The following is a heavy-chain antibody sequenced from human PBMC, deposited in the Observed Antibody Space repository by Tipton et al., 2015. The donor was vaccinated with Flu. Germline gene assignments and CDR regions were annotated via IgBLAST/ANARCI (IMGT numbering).Heavy chain of an antibody. CDR2: IYTSGST. D-gene: IGHD6-13*01. V-gene: IGHV4-4*07. J-gene: IGHJ6*02. CDR1: GGSVSSYY. Sequence: TLSLTCTVSGGSVSSYYWSWIRQPAGKGLEWIGRIYTSGSTNYNPSLKSRVTMSVDTSKNQLSLKLSAVTAADTAVYYCARDSSDWYFVNGMDVWGQGTTVTVSS. CDR3: ARDSSDWYFVNGMDV.